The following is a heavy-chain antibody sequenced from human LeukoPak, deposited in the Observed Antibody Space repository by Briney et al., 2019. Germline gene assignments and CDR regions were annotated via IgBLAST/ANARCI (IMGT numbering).Heavy chain of an antibody. J-gene: IGHJ4*02. CDR3: ARRPLYSSGWYGYFDY. CDR1: GSRFTSYW. D-gene: IGHD6-19*01. Sequence: GESLQISCKGSGSRFTSYWIGWVRPMPGKGLEWMGIIYPGDSDTRYSPSFQSQVTISADKSISTAYLQWSSLKASDTAMYYCARRPLYSSGWYGYFDYWGQGTLVTVSS. V-gene: IGHV5-51*01. CDR2: IYPGDSDT.